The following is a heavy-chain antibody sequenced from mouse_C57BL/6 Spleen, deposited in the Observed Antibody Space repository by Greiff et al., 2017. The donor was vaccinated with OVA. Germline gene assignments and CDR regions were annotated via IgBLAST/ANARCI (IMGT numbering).Heavy chain of an antibody. CDR3: ARPYDYGTRAWFAY. V-gene: IGHV5-12*01. CDR1: GFTFSDYY. J-gene: IGHJ3*01. Sequence: EVKLVESGGGLVQPGGSLKLSCAASGFTFSDYYMYWVRQTPEKRLEWVAYISNGGGSTYYPDTVKGRFTISRDNAKNTLYLQISRLKTEDTAMYYCARPYDYGTRAWFAYWGQGTLVTVSA. CDR2: ISNGGGST. D-gene: IGHD2-4*01.